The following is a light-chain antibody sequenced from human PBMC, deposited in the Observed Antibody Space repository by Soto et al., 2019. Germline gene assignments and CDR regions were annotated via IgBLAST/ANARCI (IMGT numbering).Light chain of an antibody. CDR3: CSYAGPPYVV. CDR1: SSDVGSYNL. V-gene: IGLV2-23*01. CDR2: EGS. Sequence: QSVLTQPASVSGSPGQSITISCTGTSSDVGSYNLVSWYQQHPGKAPKLMIYEGSKRPSGVSNRFSGSKSGNTASLTISGLQAEDEADYYCCSYAGPPYVVFGGGTKLTVL. J-gene: IGLJ2*01.